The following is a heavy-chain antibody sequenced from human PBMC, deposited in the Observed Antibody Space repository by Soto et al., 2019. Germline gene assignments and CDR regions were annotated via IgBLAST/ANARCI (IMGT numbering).Heavy chain of an antibody. Sequence: GGSLRLSCEASGFTFSNYEMNWVRQAPGKGLEWVSYISSSGRRMDYVDSVKGRFTISRDNSKNTLYLQMNSLRAEDTAVYYCAKDGLVATTYSGMDVWGQGTTVTVSS. D-gene: IGHD5-12*01. J-gene: IGHJ6*02. CDR3: AKDGLVATTYSGMDV. CDR1: GFTFSNYE. V-gene: IGHV3-48*03. CDR2: ISSSGRRM.